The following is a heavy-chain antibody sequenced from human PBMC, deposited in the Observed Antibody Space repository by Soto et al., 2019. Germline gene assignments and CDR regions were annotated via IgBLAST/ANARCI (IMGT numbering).Heavy chain of an antibody. V-gene: IGHV3-53*01. CDR1: GITVSDKC. CDR3: ARDPGYSTGTFSFDP. D-gene: IGHD1-26*01. Sequence: EGQVVESGGGLIQPGGSLRLSCAASGITVSDKCMSWVRQAPGKGLEWVAVIYSYGDTYYADSVKGRFTISRDNSKNTVYLHMNSLRAEDTAVYHCARDPGYSTGTFSFDPWGQGTLVTVSS. CDR2: IYSYGDT. J-gene: IGHJ5*02.